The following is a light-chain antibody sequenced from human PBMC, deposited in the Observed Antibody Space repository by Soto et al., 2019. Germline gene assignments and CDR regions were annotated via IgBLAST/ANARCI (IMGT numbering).Light chain of an antibody. J-gene: IGKJ2*01. CDR3: QQYNNWPPLYT. CDR2: RAF. CDR1: LRVITD. V-gene: IGKV3-15*01. Sequence: EIVMTQAPATLSVSREERTAISCGASLRVITDLAWYQQRPGQAPTLLIYRAFTRATGIPARFSGSGSGTEFTLTISSLQYEDFCVYYCQQYNNWPPLYTFGPGTKLEIK.